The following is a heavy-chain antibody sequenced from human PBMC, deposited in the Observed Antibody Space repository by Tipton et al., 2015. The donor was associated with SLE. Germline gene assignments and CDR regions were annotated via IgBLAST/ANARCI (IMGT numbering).Heavy chain of an antibody. CDR3: ASGLIGGSYYTVY. D-gene: IGHD1-26*01. Sequence: QLVQSGAEVKKPGASVKVSCEASGFTISDYSIHWVRQAPGQGLEWVGRINPNGVTIYAQKLQGRVTMTTDTSTSTAYMELRSLRSDDTAVYYCASGLIGGSYYTVYWGQGTLVTVSS. V-gene: IGHV1-18*04. CDR1: GFTISDYS. CDR2: INPNGVT. J-gene: IGHJ4*02.